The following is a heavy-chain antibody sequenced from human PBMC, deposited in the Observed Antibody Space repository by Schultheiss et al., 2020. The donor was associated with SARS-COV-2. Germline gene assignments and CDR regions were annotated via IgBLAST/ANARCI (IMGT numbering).Heavy chain of an antibody. CDR3: ARSFDAVGIAAFDY. CDR2: ITHSGSA. J-gene: IGHJ4*02. CDR1: GFTFSSYE. D-gene: IGHD6-25*01. V-gene: IGHV4-34*01. Sequence: GSLRLSCAASGFTFSSYEMNWVRQAPGKGLEWIGEITHSGSANYNPSLKSRVTISVDTSKNQFSLRLTSVTAADTAVYYCARSFDAVGIAAFDYWGQGTLVTVSS.